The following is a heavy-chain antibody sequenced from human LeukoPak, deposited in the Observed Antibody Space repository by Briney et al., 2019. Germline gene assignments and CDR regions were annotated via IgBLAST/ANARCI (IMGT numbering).Heavy chain of an antibody. V-gene: IGHV4-38-2*02. D-gene: IGHD1-26*01. Sequence: SETLSLTCTVSGYSISSGYYWGWIRQPPGKGLEWIGSIFHRGTTYYNPSLKSRVTISVDTSKNQFSLKLSSVTAADTAVYYCARAGGGYFSPQIDYWGQGTLVTVSS. CDR2: IFHRGTT. CDR3: ARAGGGYFSPQIDY. J-gene: IGHJ4*02. CDR1: GYSISSGYY.